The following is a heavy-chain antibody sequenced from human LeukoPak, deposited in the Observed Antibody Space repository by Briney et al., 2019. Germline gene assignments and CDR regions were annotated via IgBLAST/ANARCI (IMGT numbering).Heavy chain of an antibody. CDR3: AATYDSSGYYLPANRAEYFQH. D-gene: IGHD3-22*01. CDR1: GGPISSYY. V-gene: IGHV4-59*01. Sequence: SETLSLTYTVSGGPISSYYWSWIRQPPGKGLEWIGYIYYSGSTNYNPSLKSRVTISVDTSKNQFSLKLSSVTAADTAVYYCAATYDSSGYYLPANRAEYFQHWGQGTLVTVSS. J-gene: IGHJ1*01. CDR2: IYYSGST.